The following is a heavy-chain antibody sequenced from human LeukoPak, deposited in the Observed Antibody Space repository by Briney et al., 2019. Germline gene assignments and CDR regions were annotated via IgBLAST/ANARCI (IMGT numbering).Heavy chain of an antibody. Sequence: SETLSLTCTVSGGSISSGDYYCSWIRQPPGKGLEWIGYIYYSGSTYYNPSLKSRVTISVDTSKNQFSLKLSSVTAADTAVYYCARFIAAGNYFDYWGQGTLVTVSS. V-gene: IGHV4-30-4*01. CDR2: IYYSGST. CDR1: GGSISSGDYY. CDR3: ARFIAAGNYFDY. J-gene: IGHJ4*02. D-gene: IGHD6-13*01.